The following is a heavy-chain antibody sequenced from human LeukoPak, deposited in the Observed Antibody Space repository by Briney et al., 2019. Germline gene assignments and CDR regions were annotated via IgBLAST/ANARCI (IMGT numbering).Heavy chain of an antibody. J-gene: IGHJ4*02. CDR2: FYYSRST. CDR1: GGSISSFY. D-gene: IGHD6-19*01. V-gene: IGHV4-39*07. Sequence: SETLSLTCTVSGGSISSFYWGWIRQPPGKGLEWIGGFYYSRSTYYNPSLKSRVTVLADTSKNQFSLKVSFVTAADTAVYYCASSRSGWFTSVGYWGQGTLVTVSS. CDR3: ASSRSGWFTSVGY.